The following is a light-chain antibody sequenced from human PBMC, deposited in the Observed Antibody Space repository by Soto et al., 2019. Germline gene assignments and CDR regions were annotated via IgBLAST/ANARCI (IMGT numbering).Light chain of an antibody. CDR3: CSYAGSYSVV. CDR1: TSNIAGNT. J-gene: IGLJ2*01. Sequence: QSVLTQPPSLSGTPGQRVTISCSGSTSNIAGNTVHWYQHLPETAPKLIIYIDDQRPSGVPDRFSGSKSGTSASLAISGLQSEDEADYYCCSYAGSYSVVFGGGTKVTVL. V-gene: IGLV1-44*01. CDR2: IDD.